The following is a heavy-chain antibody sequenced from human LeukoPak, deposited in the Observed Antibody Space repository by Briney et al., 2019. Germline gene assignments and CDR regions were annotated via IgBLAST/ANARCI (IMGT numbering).Heavy chain of an antibody. CDR2: IYYSGNT. V-gene: IGHV4-31*03. D-gene: IGHD4-17*01. CDR3: ACWTPVTTGWFDP. Sequence: PSETLSPTCTVYGGSISTTAYYWSWIRQHPGKGLEWIGYIYYSGNTYYNPSLRSRVTISVDTSKNQFSLQLFSVTAADTAVYFCACWTPVTTGWFDPWGQGTLVTVSS. J-gene: IGHJ5*02. CDR1: GGSISTTAYY.